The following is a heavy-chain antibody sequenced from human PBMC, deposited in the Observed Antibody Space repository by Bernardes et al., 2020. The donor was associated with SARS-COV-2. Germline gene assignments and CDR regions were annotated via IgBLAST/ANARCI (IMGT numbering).Heavy chain of an antibody. D-gene: IGHD6-13*01. J-gene: IGHJ4*02. V-gene: IGHV1-2*02. CDR1: GYTFTGYY. Sequence: ASVKVSCMASGYTFTGYYMHWVRQAPGQGLEWMGWINPNSGGTNYAQKFQGRVTMTRDTSISTAYMELSRLRSDDTAVYYCARDYSSSWSTFDYWGQGTLVTVSS. CDR2: INPNSGGT. CDR3: ARDYSSSWSTFDY.